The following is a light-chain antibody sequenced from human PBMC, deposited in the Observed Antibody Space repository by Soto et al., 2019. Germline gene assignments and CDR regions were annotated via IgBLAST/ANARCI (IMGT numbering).Light chain of an antibody. J-gene: IGLJ1*01. CDR3: CSHAASYTYV. Sequence: QSVLTQPRSVSGSPGQSVTISCTGTSSDVGGYNYVSWYQQRPGKAPKLMIYDVSRRPSGVPGRFSGSKSGNTASLTISGLQDEDEAEYFCCSHAASYTYVFGPGTKLTVL. CDR1: SSDVGGYNY. V-gene: IGLV2-11*01. CDR2: DVS.